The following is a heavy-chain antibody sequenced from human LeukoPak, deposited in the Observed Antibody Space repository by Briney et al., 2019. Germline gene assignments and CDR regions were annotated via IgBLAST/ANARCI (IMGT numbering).Heavy chain of an antibody. CDR1: GFTFDDYA. CDR2: ISWNSDNI. D-gene: IGHD3-9*01. Sequence: PGGSLRLSCAASGFTFDDYAMHWVRQAPGKGLEWVSGISWNSDNIVYADSVKGRFTISRDNAKNSLYLQMISLRSEDTALYYCAKGTRILDYWGQGTLVTVSS. V-gene: IGHV3-9*01. CDR3: AKGTRILDY. J-gene: IGHJ4*02.